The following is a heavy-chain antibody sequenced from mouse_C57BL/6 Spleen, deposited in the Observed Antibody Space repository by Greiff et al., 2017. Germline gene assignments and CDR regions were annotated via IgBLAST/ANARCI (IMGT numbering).Heavy chain of an antibody. Sequence: QVQLQQSGPELVKPGASVKISCKASGYTFTDYYINWVKQRPGQGLAWIGWIFPGSGSTYYNEKFKGKATLTVDKSSSTAYMLLSSLTSEDSAVYYCARKAFSGIYDGYYYFDYWGQGTTLTVSS. V-gene: IGHV1-75*01. D-gene: IGHD2-3*01. CDR1: GYTFTDYY. J-gene: IGHJ2*01. CDR2: IFPGSGST. CDR3: ARKAFSGIYDGYYYFDY.